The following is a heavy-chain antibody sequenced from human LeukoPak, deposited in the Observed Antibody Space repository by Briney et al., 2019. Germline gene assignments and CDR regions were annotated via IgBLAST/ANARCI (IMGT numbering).Heavy chain of an antibody. CDR1: GGSISSYY. V-gene: IGHV4-59*01. D-gene: IGHD2-21*02. J-gene: IGHJ3*02. Sequence: SETLSLTCTVSGGSISSYYWSWIRQPPGKGLEWIGYIYYSGSTNYNPPLKSRVTISVDTSKNQFSLKLSSVTAADTAVYYCARVGGDGAFDIWGQGTMVTVFS. CDR2: IYYSGST. CDR3: ARVGGDGAFDI.